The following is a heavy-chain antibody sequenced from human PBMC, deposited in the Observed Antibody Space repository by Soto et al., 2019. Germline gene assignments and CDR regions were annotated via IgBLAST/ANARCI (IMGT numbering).Heavy chain of an antibody. CDR1: GYSFTNYW. Sequence: EVQLVQSGAEVKKPGESLKISCKGSGYSFTNYWIGWVRQMPGKGLEWMGIIYPGDSDTRYSPSFQGHVTISADESISTAYLQLSSLKASDTAMYYCARFCGFGDPRFDYWGQGTLVTVSS. J-gene: IGHJ4*02. V-gene: IGHV5-51*01. CDR2: IYPGDSDT. CDR3: ARFCGFGDPRFDY. D-gene: IGHD3-10*01.